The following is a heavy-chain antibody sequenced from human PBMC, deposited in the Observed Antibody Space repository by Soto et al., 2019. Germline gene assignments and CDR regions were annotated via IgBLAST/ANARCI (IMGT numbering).Heavy chain of an antibody. Sequence: GGSLRLSCAASGFTFSSYSMNWVRQAPGKGLEWVSSISSSSSYIYYADSVKGRFTISRDNAKNSLYLQMNSLRAEDTAVYYCARDKRRSSGWTHFDYWGQGTLVTVSS. D-gene: IGHD6-19*01. CDR3: ARDKRRSSGWTHFDY. V-gene: IGHV3-21*01. CDR2: ISSSSSYI. CDR1: GFTFSSYS. J-gene: IGHJ4*02.